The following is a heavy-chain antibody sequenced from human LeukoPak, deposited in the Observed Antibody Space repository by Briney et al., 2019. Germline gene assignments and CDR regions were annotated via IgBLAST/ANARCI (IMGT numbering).Heavy chain of an antibody. CDR3: ARDRSGDCSSTSCYVFDY. CDR1: GGTFSSYA. CDR2: IIPIFGTA. Sequence: SVKVSCKASGGTFSSYAISWVRQAPGQGLEWMGGIIPIFGTANYAQKFQGRVMITTDESTSTAYMELSSLRSEDTAVYYCARDRSGDCSSTSCYVFDYWGQGTLVTVSS. J-gene: IGHJ4*02. D-gene: IGHD2-2*01. V-gene: IGHV1-69*05.